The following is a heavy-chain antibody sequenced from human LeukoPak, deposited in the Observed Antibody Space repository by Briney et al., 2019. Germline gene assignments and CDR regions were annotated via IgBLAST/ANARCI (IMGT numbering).Heavy chain of an antibody. V-gene: IGHV1-18*01. CDR1: GYTFTSYG. D-gene: IGHD6-19*01. CDR2: ISACNGNT. J-gene: IGHJ5*02. Sequence: ASVKVSCKASGYTFTSYGISWVRQAPGQGLEWMGWISACNGNTNYAQKLQGRVTMTTDTSTSTAYMELRSLRSDDTAVYYCARAYRIAVAGTPGWFDPWGQGTLVTVSS. CDR3: ARAYRIAVAGTPGWFDP.